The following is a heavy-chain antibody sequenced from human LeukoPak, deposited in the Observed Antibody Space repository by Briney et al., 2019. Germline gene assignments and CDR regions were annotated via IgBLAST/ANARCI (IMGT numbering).Heavy chain of an antibody. CDR2: IYSGGNT. V-gene: IGHV3-53*01. CDR3: ARVQN. J-gene: IGHJ4*02. Sequence: GGSLRLSCAASGFTFSSYAMSWVRQAPGRGLEWVSVIYSGGNTYYADSVKGRFTISRDNSKNTLYLQMNSLRAEDTAVYYCARVQNWGQGTLVTVSP. CDR1: GFTFSSYA. D-gene: IGHD4-11*01.